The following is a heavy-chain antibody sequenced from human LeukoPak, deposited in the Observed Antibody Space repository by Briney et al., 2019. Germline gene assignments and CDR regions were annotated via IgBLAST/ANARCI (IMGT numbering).Heavy chain of an antibody. CDR1: GFSFSSHG. CDR2: ISGSGGST. J-gene: IGHJ3*02. CDR3: AKDKTVVTNAFDI. Sequence: GGSLRLSCAASGFSFSSHGMSWVRQAPGKGLEWVSAISGSGGSTYYADSVKGRFTISRDNSKNTLYLQMNSLRAEDTAVYYCAKDKTVVTNAFDIWGQGTMVTVSS. D-gene: IGHD4-23*01. V-gene: IGHV3-23*01.